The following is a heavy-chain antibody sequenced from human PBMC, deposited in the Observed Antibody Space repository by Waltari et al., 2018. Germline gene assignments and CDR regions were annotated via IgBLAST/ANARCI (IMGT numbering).Heavy chain of an antibody. Sequence: QLHLHESGAGLVKPSETLSPSCTVSGGSISTPSYSWGWVRQPPGQGLEWIGAIYFRGSTYFEPSLKSRVTMSVDTSKNQFSLNLTSVTAADTALYYCARHSPRYGGLPMGDFSLFLDYWGQGKLVTVSS. D-gene: IGHD3-16*02. CDR3: ARHSPRYGGLPMGDFSLFLDY. CDR1: GGSISTPSYS. V-gene: IGHV4-39*01. J-gene: IGHJ4*02. CDR2: IYFRGST.